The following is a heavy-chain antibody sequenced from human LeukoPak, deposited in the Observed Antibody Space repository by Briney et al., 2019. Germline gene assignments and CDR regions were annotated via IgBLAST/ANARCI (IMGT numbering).Heavy chain of an antibody. CDR1: GGSISSYY. CDR2: IYYSGST. J-gene: IGHJ4*02. D-gene: IGHD3-3*01. V-gene: IGHV4-59*08. Sequence: PSETLSLTCTVSGGSISSYYWSWIRQPPGKGLEWIGYIYYSGSTNYNPSLKSRVTISVDTSKNQFSLKLSSVTAADTAVYYCARSPYYDFWSGYSAHFDYWGQGTLVTASS. CDR3: ARSPYYDFWSGYSAHFDY.